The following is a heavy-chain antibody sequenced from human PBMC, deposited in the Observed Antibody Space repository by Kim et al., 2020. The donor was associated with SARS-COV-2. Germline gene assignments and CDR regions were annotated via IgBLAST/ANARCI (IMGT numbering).Heavy chain of an antibody. J-gene: IGHJ6*02. CDR2: IYYSGST. Sequence: SESLSLTCTVSGGSISRYYRSWIRQPPGKGLEWIGYIYYSGSTNYNPSFKSGVIIPVNTSKNPPSLKLSSVTAADTAVDYCPGAYSGFANKRQYSSSWEQLSASYSYSMAVWGQRTTVTVSS. D-gene: IGHD6-13*01. V-gene: IGHV4-59*01. CDR1: GGSISRYY. CDR3: PGAYSGFANKRQYSSSWEQLSASYSYSMAV.